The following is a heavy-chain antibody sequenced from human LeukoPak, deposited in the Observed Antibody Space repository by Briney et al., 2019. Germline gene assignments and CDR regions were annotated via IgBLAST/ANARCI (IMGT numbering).Heavy chain of an antibody. CDR2: ISSSSSYI. CDR1: GFTVSSNY. V-gene: IGHV3-21*01. Sequence: GGSLRLSCVASGFTVSSNYMNWVRQAPGNGLEWISSISSSSSYIYYADSVKGRFTISRDNAKNSLYLQMNSLRAEDTAAYYCARGPKSYGFDYWGQGTLVTVSS. CDR3: ARGPKSYGFDY. D-gene: IGHD5-18*01. J-gene: IGHJ4*02.